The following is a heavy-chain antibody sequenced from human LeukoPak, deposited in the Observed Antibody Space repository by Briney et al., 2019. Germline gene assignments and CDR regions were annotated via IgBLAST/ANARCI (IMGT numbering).Heavy chain of an antibody. CDR1: GGSLSTPF. D-gene: IGHD2/OR15-2a*01. J-gene: IGHJ4*02. V-gene: IGHV4-4*07. CDR2: VYPDGSP. CDR3: TRGLHTSLPFH. Sequence: SETPSLTRTVSGGSLSTPFWRWIRQAAAEELEWIGRVYPDGSPNYNPSLEGRVTMSRDTSQNQFSLKLSSVTAADTAVYYCTRGLHTSLPFHWGQGTRVTVSA.